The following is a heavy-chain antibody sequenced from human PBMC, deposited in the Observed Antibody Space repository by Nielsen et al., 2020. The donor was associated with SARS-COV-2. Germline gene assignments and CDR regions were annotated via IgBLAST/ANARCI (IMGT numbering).Heavy chain of an antibody. CDR1: GYTFTSYA. D-gene: IGHD6-13*01. Sequence: APVKVSCKASGYTFTSYAMNWVRQAPGQGLEWMGWINTNTGNPTYAQGFTGRFVFSLDTSVSTAYLQISSLKAEDTAVYYCARVDSSSWYRYGWFDPWGQGTLVTVSS. CDR2: INTNTGNP. V-gene: IGHV7-4-1*02. J-gene: IGHJ5*02. CDR3: ARVDSSSWYRYGWFDP.